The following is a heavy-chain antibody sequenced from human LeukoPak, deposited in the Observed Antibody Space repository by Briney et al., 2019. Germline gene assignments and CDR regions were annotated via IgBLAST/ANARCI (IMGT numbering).Heavy chain of an antibody. J-gene: IGHJ4*02. CDR2: ISVYNGNT. CDR1: GYTFSNYG. CDR3: ARMNSGLFDY. Sequence: ASVKVSCKASGYTFSNYGISWVRQAPGQGLEWMGWISVYNGNTNSAQKLQGRVSMTIDTSTSTAYMELRSLRSDDTAVYYCARMNSGLFDYWGQGTLVTVSS. V-gene: IGHV1-18*01. D-gene: IGHD1-26*01.